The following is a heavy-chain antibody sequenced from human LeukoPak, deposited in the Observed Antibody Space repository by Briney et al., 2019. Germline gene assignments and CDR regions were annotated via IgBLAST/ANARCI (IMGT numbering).Heavy chain of an antibody. Sequence: PGGSLRLSCAASGFTFSRYWMSWARQAPGKGLEWMANTKQDGSEKNYVDSVKGRFTISRDNAKNSLYLQMNSLRAEDTAVYYCASTFGLGAFWGQGTLVTVSS. D-gene: IGHD3/OR15-3a*01. CDR2: TKQDGSEK. CDR3: ASTFGLGAF. V-gene: IGHV3-7*05. CDR1: GFTFSRYW. J-gene: IGHJ4*02.